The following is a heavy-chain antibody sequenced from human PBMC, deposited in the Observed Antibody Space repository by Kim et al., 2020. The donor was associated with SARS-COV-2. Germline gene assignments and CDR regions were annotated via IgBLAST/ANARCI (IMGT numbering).Heavy chain of an antibody. Sequence: SETLSLTCTVSGGSISSGGYYWSWIRQHPGKGLEWIGYIYYSGSTYYNPSLKSRVTISVDTSKNQFSLKLSSVTAADTAVYYCASGAMRYYDSTYTFDYWGQGTLVTVSS. CDR2: IYYSGST. CDR3: ASGAMRYYDSTYTFDY. J-gene: IGHJ4*02. D-gene: IGHD3-22*01. CDR1: GGSISSGGYY. V-gene: IGHV4-31*03.